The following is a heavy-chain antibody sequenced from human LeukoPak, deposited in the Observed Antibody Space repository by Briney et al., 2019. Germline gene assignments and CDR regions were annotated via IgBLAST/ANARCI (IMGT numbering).Heavy chain of an antibody. CDR1: GFTFSTYA. Sequence: GGSLRLSCAASGFTFSTYAMNWVRQAPGKGLEWVSAISGSDGSTYYADSVKGRFTISRDNSKNTLYLLMNNLRAEDTAVYYCVRDRGTYRPIDYWGQGTLVTVSS. J-gene: IGHJ4*02. V-gene: IGHV3-23*01. CDR3: VRDRGTYRPIDY. D-gene: IGHD1-26*01. CDR2: ISGSDGST.